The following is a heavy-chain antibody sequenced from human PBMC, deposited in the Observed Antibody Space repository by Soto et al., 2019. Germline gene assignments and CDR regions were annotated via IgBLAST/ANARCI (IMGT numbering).Heavy chain of an antibody. V-gene: IGHV3-23*01. D-gene: IGHD3-22*01. CDR2: ISGSGGST. Sequence: PGGSLRRSCAASGCTFSSYAMSWVRQAPGKGLEWVSAISGSGGSTYYADSVKGRFTISRDNSKNTLYLQMNSLRAEDTAVYYCAKDQVNYYDSSGPLSNWGQGPLVTVSS. J-gene: IGHJ4*02. CDR3: AKDQVNYYDSSGPLSN. CDR1: GCTFSSYA.